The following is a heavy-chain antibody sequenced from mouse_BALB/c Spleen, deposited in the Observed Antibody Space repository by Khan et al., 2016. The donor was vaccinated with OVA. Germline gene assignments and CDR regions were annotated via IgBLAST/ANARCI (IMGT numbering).Heavy chain of an antibody. J-gene: IGHJ3*01. Sequence: EVELVESGGGLVKPGGSLKLSCAASGFTFSDYYMYWVRQTPEKRLEWLATISDGGSYTYYPDSVKGRFTISRDDAKNTLYLQMNSLRSEDTARYYCARGYDGDPFAYWGQGTLVTISA. CDR2: ISDGGSYT. V-gene: IGHV5-4*02. D-gene: IGHD2-13*01. CDR3: ARGYDGDPFAY. CDR1: GFTFSDYY.